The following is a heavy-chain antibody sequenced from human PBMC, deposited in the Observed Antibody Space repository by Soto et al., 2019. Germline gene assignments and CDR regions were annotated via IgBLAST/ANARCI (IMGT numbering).Heavy chain of an antibody. J-gene: IGHJ4*02. D-gene: IGHD1-1*01. CDR3: ARRIWTESGYYFDC. V-gene: IGHV4-39*01. Sequence: QLQLQESGPGLVKPSETLSLTCTVSGGSISSSSYYWGWIRQPPGKGLEWIGSIYYSGSTYYNPSPKSRVTISVDTSKTQFSLKLRSVTAADTAVYYCARRIWTESGYYFDCWGQGTLVTVSS. CDR1: GGSISSSSYY. CDR2: IYYSGST.